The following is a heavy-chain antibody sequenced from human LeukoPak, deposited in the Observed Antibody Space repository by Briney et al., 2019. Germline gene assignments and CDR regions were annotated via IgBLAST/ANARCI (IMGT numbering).Heavy chain of an antibody. V-gene: IGHV3-30*04. CDR1: GFTFSSYA. CDR3: AREDGTVTAFDY. CDR2: ISYDGSNK. J-gene: IGHJ4*02. Sequence: GGSLRLSCAASGFTFSSYAMHWVRQAPGKGLEWVAVISYDGSNKYHADSVKGRFTISRDNSKNTLYLQMNSLRAEDTAVYYCAREDGTVTAFDYWGQGTLVTVSS. D-gene: IGHD2-21*02.